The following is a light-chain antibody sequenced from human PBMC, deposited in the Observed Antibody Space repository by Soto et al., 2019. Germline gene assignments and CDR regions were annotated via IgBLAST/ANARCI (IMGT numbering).Light chain of an antibody. Sequence: DIQITQSPSSLSASVGDRVTITCLSSQIISTYLHWYQQKAGKAPKLLISAASNLQSGVPSRFSASGSGTDFTLTLNSLQPADFATYYCQQGYSTPWTFGQGTKVDIK. CDR1: QIISTY. CDR2: AAS. V-gene: IGKV1-39*01. CDR3: QQGYSTPWT. J-gene: IGKJ1*01.